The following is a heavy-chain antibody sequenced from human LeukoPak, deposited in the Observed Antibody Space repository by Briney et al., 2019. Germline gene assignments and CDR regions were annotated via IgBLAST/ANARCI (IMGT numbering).Heavy chain of an antibody. D-gene: IGHD4-17*01. CDR1: GFTFSDYY. CDR3: ARDSVTTMPNYYYYGMDV. Sequence: GGSLRLSCAASGFTFSDYYMSWIRQASGKGLEWVSYISSSGSTIYYADSAKGRFTISRDNAKNSLYLQMNSLRAEDTAVYYCARDSVTTMPNYYYYGMDVWGQGTTVTVSS. CDR2: ISSSGSTI. J-gene: IGHJ6*02. V-gene: IGHV3-11*01.